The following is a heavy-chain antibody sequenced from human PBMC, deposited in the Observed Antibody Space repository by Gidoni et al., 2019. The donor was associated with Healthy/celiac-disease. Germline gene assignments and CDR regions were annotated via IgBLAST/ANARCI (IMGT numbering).Heavy chain of an antibody. CDR2: ISYAGSNK. Sequence: QVQLVEYGGGVVQPGRHLRRSCAASGFTFSRYGMHWVRQATCKGLELVAGISYAGSNKYYSDAVNGRFTISRDNSTNTLYLQMNRLRADDTAVYYCAKDCDGHYMDVWGKGTTVTVSS. CDR1: GFTFSRYG. J-gene: IGHJ6*03. CDR3: AKDCDGHYMDV. V-gene: IGHV3-30*18.